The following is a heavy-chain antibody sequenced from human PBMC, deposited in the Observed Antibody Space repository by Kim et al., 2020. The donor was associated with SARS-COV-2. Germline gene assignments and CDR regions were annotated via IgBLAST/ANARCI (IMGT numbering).Heavy chain of an antibody. CDR2: INPNSGGT. V-gene: IGHV1-2*06. J-gene: IGHJ6*04. Sequence: ASVKVSCKASGYTFTGYYMHWVRQAPGQGLEWMGRINPNSGGTNYAQKFQGRVTMTKDTSISTAYMELSRLRSDDTAVYYCARARVELTIFGVVTNAVDDWGKGSTVTVSS. CDR3: ARARVELTIFGVVTNAVDD. CDR1: GYTFTGYY. D-gene: IGHD3-3*01.